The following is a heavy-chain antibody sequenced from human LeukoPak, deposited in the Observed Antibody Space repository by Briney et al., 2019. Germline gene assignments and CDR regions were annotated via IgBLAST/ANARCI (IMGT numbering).Heavy chain of an antibody. D-gene: IGHD3-22*01. Sequence: PGGSLRLSCAASGFTFSSYEMNWVRQAPGKGLEWVSHISSRRSRIYYADYVKGRFTISRDNAKNSLYLQMNSLRAEDTAVYYCTRALGLLWGQGTLVTVSS. V-gene: IGHV3-48*03. J-gene: IGHJ4*02. CDR3: TRALGLL. CDR1: GFTFSSYE. CDR2: ISSRRSRI.